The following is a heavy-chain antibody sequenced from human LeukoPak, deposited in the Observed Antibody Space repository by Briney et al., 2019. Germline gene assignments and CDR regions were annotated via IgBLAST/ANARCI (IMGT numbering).Heavy chain of an antibody. V-gene: IGHV3-48*01. D-gene: IGHD1-7*01. CDR3: AREAITGTFGFDP. CDR2: ISSGGVTI. J-gene: IGHJ5*02. CDR1: GFTFSSYG. Sequence: PGGTLRLSCAASGFTFSSYGMNWVRQAPGKGLEWVSYISSGGVTIYYADSVKGRFTISRDNAKNSLYLQMDSLRAGDTAVYYCAREAITGTFGFDPWGQGTLVTVSP.